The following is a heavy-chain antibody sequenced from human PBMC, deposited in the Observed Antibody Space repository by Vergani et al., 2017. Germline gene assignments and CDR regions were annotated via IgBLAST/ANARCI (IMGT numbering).Heavy chain of an antibody. V-gene: IGHV3-21*02. D-gene: IGHD2-8*01. J-gene: IGHJ6*04. CDR2: IGSSGPYI. CDR3: ASDCTSGGCPDNYGRDV. Sequence: EGQLVESGGGLVKPGGSLRLSCAASEFTFSDVWMSWVSQAPGKGLEWVAFIGSSGPYINYADSVKGRFIISRDNTNNSLFLQLRSLRAEDAAVYYCASDCTSGGCPDNYGRDVCGKGATVTVSS. CDR1: EFTFSDVW.